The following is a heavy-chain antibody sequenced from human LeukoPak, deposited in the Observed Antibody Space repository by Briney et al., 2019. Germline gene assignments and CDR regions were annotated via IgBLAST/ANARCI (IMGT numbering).Heavy chain of an antibody. D-gene: IGHD2-2*01. CDR2: IIPILGIA. V-gene: IGHV1-69*02. J-gene: IGHJ3*02. CDR1: GYTFTGYY. CDR3: ASRSSNGAFDI. Sequence: ASVKVSCKASGYTFTGYYMHWVRQAPGQGLEWMGRIIPILGIANYAQKFQGRVTITADKSTSTAYMELSSLRSEDTAVYYCASRSSNGAFDIWGQGTMVTVSS.